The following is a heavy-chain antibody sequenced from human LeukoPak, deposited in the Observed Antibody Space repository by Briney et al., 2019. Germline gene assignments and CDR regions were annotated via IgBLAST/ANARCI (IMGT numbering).Heavy chain of an antibody. V-gene: IGHV3-74*01. CDR1: GFTFSNFW. J-gene: IGHJ4*02. D-gene: IGHD6-25*01. CDR3: ARGNAALNY. CDR2: IYGDGSFT. Sequence: PGGSLRLSCAASGFTFSNFWMHWVRQAPGKGLVWVALIYGDGSFTRYADSVKGRFTISRDNAKNTVYLQMNSLRVEDTAVYYCARGNAALNYWGQGTLVTVSS.